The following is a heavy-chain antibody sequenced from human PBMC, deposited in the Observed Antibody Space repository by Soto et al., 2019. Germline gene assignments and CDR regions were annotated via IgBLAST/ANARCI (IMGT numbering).Heavy chain of an antibody. CDR1: GAPIINYY. V-gene: IGHV4-59*03. Sequence: QVQLQESGPGLLKPSETLSLTCPVAGAPIINYYWAWIRQPPGRGLEWIGYIHHSGDTNSDPSLKSRVTISIDTSKNQLSLRLSSVTAADTAVYYCARYCVSAKCLDYWGQGTLVTVSS. CDR2: IHHSGDT. CDR3: ARYCVSAKCLDY. D-gene: IGHD2-2*01. J-gene: IGHJ4*02.